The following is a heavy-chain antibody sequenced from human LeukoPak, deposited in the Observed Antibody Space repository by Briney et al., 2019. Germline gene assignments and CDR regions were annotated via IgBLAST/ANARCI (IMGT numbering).Heavy chain of an antibody. CDR3: AKDPADSSSSWYRAFGLGWYLDL. D-gene: IGHD6-13*01. CDR1: GFTFRTCP. V-gene: IGHV3-23*01. CDR2: ISYSGDAT. J-gene: IGHJ2*01. Sequence: GGSLRLSCVGSGFTFRTCPLAWVRQAPGKGLEWVSTISYSGDATYYADSVKGRFTISRDNSKNTVHLEMNSLKPEDTAIYYCAKDPADSSSSWYRAFGLGWYLDLWGRGTLVTVSS.